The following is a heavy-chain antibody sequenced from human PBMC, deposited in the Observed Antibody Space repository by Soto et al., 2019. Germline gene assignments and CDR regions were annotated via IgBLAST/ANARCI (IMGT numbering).Heavy chain of an antibody. CDR3: ASCERFPRVGVDYYALDV. CDR1: GFTFSSYE. CDR2: MSFDGNHQ. Sequence: VRSLRLSGAASGFTFSSYEMNWVRQAPGKGLEWVAVMSFDGNHQHYADSVKGRFTISRDNSKNTLSLEMNSLRRDDTAVYYCASCERFPRVGVDYYALDVWGQGTTVTVSS. D-gene: IGHD3-3*01. J-gene: IGHJ6*02. V-gene: IGHV3-30*03.